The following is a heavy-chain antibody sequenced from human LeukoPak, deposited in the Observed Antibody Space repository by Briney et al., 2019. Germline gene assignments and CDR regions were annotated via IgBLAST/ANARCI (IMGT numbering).Heavy chain of an antibody. CDR1: GGSIRSYY. V-gene: IGHV4-59*08. J-gene: IGHJ6*02. Sequence: SETLSLTCTVSGGSIRSYYWSWIRQPPGKRLEWIGYIYYSGSTNYNPSLKSRVTISVDTSKNQFSLKLSSVTAADTAVYYCARLGCSGGSCYSPYYYYGMDVWGQGTTVTVSS. D-gene: IGHD2-15*01. CDR3: ARLGCSGGSCYSPYYYYGMDV. CDR2: IYYSGST.